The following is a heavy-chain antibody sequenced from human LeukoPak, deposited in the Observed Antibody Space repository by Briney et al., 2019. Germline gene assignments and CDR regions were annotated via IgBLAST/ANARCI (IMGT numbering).Heavy chain of an antibody. CDR2: ISGSGGST. D-gene: IGHD3-9*01. Sequence: GGSLRLSCAASGFTFSSYAMSWVRQAPGKGLEWVSAISGSGGSTYYADSVKGRFTISRDNSKNTLYLQMNSLRAEDTALYYCSKWGDYDVLTGYDSDFWGQGTLVTVSS. CDR1: GFTFSSYA. J-gene: IGHJ4*02. V-gene: IGHV3-23*01. CDR3: SKWGDYDVLTGYDSDF.